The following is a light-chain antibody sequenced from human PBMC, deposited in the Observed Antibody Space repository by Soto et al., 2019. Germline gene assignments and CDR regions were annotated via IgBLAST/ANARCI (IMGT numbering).Light chain of an antibody. CDR2: AAS. CDR3: LQDYNYPWT. J-gene: IGKJ1*01. V-gene: IGKV1-6*01. CDR1: QGIRND. Sequence: AIQMTQSPSSLSASVGDRVTITCRASQGIRNDLSWYQQKPGKAPKLLIYAASTLQSGVPSRVSGSRSGTNFTLTVSSLQHEDFATYYCLQDYNYPWTFGQGTKVDIK.